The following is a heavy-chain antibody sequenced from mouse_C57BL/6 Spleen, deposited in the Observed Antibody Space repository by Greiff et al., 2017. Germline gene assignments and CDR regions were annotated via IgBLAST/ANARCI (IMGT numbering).Heavy chain of an antibody. D-gene: IGHD2-5*01. CDR2: IYPGDGDT. V-gene: IGHV1-82*01. CDR3: ARRIVTTLYYYAMDY. J-gene: IGHJ4*01. Sequence: QVQLQQSGPELVKPGASVKISCKASGYAFSSSWMNWVKQRPGKGLEWIGRIYPGDGDTNYNGKFKGKATLTADKSSSTAYMQLSSLTSEDSAVYFCARRIVTTLYYYAMDYWGQGTSVTVSS. CDR1: GYAFSSSW.